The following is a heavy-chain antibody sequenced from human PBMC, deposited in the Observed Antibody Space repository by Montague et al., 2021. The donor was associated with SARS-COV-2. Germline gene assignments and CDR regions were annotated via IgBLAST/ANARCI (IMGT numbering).Heavy chain of an antibody. Sequence: SRRLSCAASGFTFGDYAMSWVRQAPGKGLEWVGFIRSKAYGGTTEYAASVKGRFTISRDDSKSIAYPQMNSLKTEDTAVYYCTRGPDSSGWKYWGQGTLVTVSS. D-gene: IGHD6-19*01. CDR2: IRSKAYGGTT. V-gene: IGHV3-49*04. CDR3: TRGPDSSGWKY. J-gene: IGHJ4*02. CDR1: GFTFGDYA.